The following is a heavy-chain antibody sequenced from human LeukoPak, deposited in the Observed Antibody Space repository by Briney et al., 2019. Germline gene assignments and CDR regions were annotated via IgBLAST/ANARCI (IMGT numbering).Heavy chain of an antibody. Sequence: NPSETLSLTCAVYGGSFSGYYWSWIRQPPGKGLEWIGEINHSGSTNYNPSLKSRVTISVDTSKNQFSLKLSSVTAADTAVYYCASRGGYSYGYGPNYYYGMDVWGQGTTVTVSS. CDR1: GGSFSGYY. CDR3: ASRGGYSYGYGPNYYYGMDV. CDR2: INHSGST. D-gene: IGHD5-18*01. V-gene: IGHV4-34*01. J-gene: IGHJ6*02.